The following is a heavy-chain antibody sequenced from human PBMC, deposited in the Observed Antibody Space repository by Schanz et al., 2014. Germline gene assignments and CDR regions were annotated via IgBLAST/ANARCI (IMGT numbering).Heavy chain of an antibody. D-gene: IGHD5-18*01. CDR1: GFTFENYA. CDR2: ISYGTSYI. V-gene: IGHV3-21*01. J-gene: IGHJ3*02. CDR3: ARVARPGYSSPRDAFDI. Sequence: EVQLVESGGGVVRPGGSLRLSCAASGFTFENYALTWVRQVPGKGLEWVSSISYGTSYIYYAESVKGRFTISRDNAKNSLFLQMNGLRAEDTAVYYCARVARPGYSSPRDAFDIWGQGTMVTVSS.